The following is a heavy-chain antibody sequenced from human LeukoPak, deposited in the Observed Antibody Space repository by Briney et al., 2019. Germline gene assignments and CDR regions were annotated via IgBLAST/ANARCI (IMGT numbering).Heavy chain of an antibody. J-gene: IGHJ5*02. CDR3: ASESIAAAAYNWFDP. Sequence: ASVKVSCKASGYTFTSYGISWVRQAPGQGLEWMGWISAYNGNTNYAQKLQGRVTMTTDTSTSTAYMELRSLRSDDTAVYYCASESIAAAAYNWFDPWGQGTLVTVSS. D-gene: IGHD6-13*01. V-gene: IGHV1-18*01. CDR1: GYTFTSYG. CDR2: ISAYNGNT.